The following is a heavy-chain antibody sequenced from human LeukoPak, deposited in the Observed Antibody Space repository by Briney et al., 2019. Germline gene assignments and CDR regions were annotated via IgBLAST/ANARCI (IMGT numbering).Heavy chain of an antibody. CDR2: LDPSGTT. CDR1: DNSIKHYD. D-gene: IGHD5-24*01. V-gene: IGHV4-4*07. J-gene: IGHJ4*02. Sequence: PSETLSLTCTVSDNSIKHYDWSWMRRPAGKGLEWIGRLDPSGTTNYSPSLKSRVTMSADTSKNQFSLRLNSVTAADTAVYYCARDRALANYREHHYSFDNWGQGILVTVSS. CDR3: ARDRALANYREHHYSFDN.